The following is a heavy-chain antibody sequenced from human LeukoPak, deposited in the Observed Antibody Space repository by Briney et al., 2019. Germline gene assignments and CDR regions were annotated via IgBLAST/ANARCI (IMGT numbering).Heavy chain of an antibody. D-gene: IGHD1-26*01. CDR3: ARKPVYSGSYYFDY. CDR1: GGSISSYY. V-gene: IGHV4-59*01. Sequence: SETLSLTCTVSGGSISSYYWSWIRQPPGKGLEWIGYIYYSGSTNYNPSLKSRVTISVDTSKNQFSLKLSSVTAADTAVYYCARKPVYSGSYYFDYWGQGTLVTVSS. CDR2: IYYSGST. J-gene: IGHJ4*02.